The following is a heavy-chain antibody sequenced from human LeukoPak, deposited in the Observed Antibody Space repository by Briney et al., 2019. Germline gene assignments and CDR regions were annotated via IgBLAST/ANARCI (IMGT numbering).Heavy chain of an antibody. CDR2: ISSSGSTI. J-gene: IGHJ2*01. Sequence: GGSLRLSCAASGFTFSNYAMGWVRQAPGKGLEWVSYISSSGSTIYYADSVKGRFTISRDNAKNSLYLQMNSLRAEDTAVYYCARDLRNFDLWGRGTLVTVSS. CDR3: ARDLRNFDL. V-gene: IGHV3-11*01. CDR1: GFTFSNYA.